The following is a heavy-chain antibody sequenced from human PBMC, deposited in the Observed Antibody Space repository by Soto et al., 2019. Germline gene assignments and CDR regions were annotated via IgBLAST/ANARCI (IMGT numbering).Heavy chain of an antibody. CDR1: GYTFTNYG. CDR2: ISAYNGNT. D-gene: IGHD3-3*02. Sequence: QDQLVQSGDEVKKPGASVKVSCKATGYTFTNYGISWVRLAPGQGLEGMGWISAYNGNTHYAQKVQGRVTMTTDTSTSTAYRGLGSMSSDATAVFYCARDRGLHFLNGFLDSCAQGTLVPVSS. CDR3: ARDRGLHFLNGFLDS. J-gene: IGHJ4*02. V-gene: IGHV1-18*01.